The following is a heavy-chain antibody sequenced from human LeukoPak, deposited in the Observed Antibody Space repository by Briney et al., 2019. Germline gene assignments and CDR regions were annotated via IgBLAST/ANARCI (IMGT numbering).Heavy chain of an antibody. V-gene: IGHV4-59*01. CDR2: IYYSGST. CDR3: ARDRDTQGVINRSNWYFDL. D-gene: IGHD3-16*02. Sequence: SETLSLTCTVSGGSISSYYRSWIRQPPGKGLEWIGYIYYSGSTNYNPSLKSRVTISVDTSKNQFSLKLSSVTAADTAVYYCARDRDTQGVINRSNWYFDLWGRGTLVTVSS. J-gene: IGHJ2*01. CDR1: GGSISSYY.